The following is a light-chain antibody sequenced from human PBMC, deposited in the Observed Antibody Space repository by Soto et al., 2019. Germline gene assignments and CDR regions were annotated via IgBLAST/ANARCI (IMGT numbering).Light chain of an antibody. CDR1: QSISYY. Sequence: DIQMTQSPSSLSASVGDRVTITCRASQSISYYLNWYQQKQGRAPRLLIYSTSTLQSGVPSKFSGSASGTDFTLTISSLQPEDFAVYYCQQYGSLTTFGPGTKVDIK. V-gene: IGKV1-39*01. CDR3: QQYGSLTT. CDR2: STS. J-gene: IGKJ3*01.